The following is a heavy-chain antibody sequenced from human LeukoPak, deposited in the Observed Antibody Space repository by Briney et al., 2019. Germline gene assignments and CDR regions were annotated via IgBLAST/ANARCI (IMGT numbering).Heavy chain of an antibody. V-gene: IGHV1-18*01. CDR1: GYTFTSYG. Sequence: VSVKVSCKASGYTFTSYGISWVRQAPGQGLEWMGWISAYNGNTNYAQKLQGRVTMTTDTSTSTAYMELRSLRSDDTAVYYCARVTMIVGAPRGFDYWGQGTLVTVSS. CDR3: ARVTMIVGAPRGFDY. D-gene: IGHD3-22*01. CDR2: ISAYNGNT. J-gene: IGHJ4*02.